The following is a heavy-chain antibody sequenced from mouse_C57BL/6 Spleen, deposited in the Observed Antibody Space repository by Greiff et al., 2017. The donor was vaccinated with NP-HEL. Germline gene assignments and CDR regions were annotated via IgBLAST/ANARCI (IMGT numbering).Heavy chain of an antibody. J-gene: IGHJ2*01. CDR2: IYPSDSET. CDR3: ARYDYGSSYHFDY. Sequence: QVHVKQPGAELVRPGSSVKLSCKASGYTFTSYWMDWVKQRPGQGLEWIGNIYPSDSETHYNQKFKDKATLTVDKSSSTAYMQLSSLTSEDSAVYYCARYDYGSSYHFDYWGQGTTLTVSS. D-gene: IGHD1-1*01. CDR1: GYTFTSYW. V-gene: IGHV1-61*01.